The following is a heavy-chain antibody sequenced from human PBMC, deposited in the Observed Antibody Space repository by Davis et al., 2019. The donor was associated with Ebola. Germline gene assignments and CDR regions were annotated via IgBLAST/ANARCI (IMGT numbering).Heavy chain of an antibody. CDR3: ARDGTVNVASLDY. CDR1: GFVFRNYV. Sequence: GESLKISCAASGFVFRNYVMSWVRQAPGKGLEWVSTLGTSADTYYADSVKGRFTISRDNSKNTLYLQMNSLRAEDTAVYYCARDGTVNVASLDYWGQGTLVTVSS. CDR2: LGTSADT. J-gene: IGHJ4*02. V-gene: IGHV3-23*01. D-gene: IGHD3/OR15-3a*01.